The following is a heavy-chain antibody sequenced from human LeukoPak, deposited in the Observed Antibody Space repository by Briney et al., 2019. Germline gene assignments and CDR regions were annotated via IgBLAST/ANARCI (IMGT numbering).Heavy chain of an antibody. V-gene: IGHV4-34*01. D-gene: IGHD6-19*01. CDR3: AREVAGTNY. CDR1: GGSFSGYD. J-gene: IGHJ4*02. Sequence: SETLSLTCAVYGGSFSGYDWSWIRQPPGKGLEWIGEINHSGSTNYNPSLKSRVTISVDTSKNQFSLKLSSVTAADTAVYYCAREVAGTNYWGQGTLVTVSS. CDR2: INHSGST.